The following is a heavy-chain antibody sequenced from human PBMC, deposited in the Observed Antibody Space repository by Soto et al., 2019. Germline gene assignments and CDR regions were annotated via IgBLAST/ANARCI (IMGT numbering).Heavy chain of an antibody. CDR3: AREEDYYGSGSYYNKYNWFDP. J-gene: IGHJ5*02. Sequence: SETLSLTCTVSGGSISSYYWSWIRQPAGRGLEWIGRIYTHGTTNYNPSLKSRVTVSVDTSKNQLSLKLTSVTAADTAVYYCAREEDYYGSGSYYNKYNWFDPWGQGTLVTVSS. V-gene: IGHV4-4*07. CDR2: IYTHGTT. D-gene: IGHD3-10*01. CDR1: GGSISSYY.